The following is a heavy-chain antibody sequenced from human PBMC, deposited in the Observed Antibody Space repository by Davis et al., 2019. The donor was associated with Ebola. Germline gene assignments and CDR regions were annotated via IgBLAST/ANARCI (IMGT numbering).Heavy chain of an antibody. J-gene: IGHJ6*02. CDR3: ARDLSV. Sequence: ASVKVSCKATGGTFNSYSISWVRQAPGQGLEWMGIINPSGGSTSYAQKFQGRVTMTRDTSTSTVYMELSSLRSEDTAVYYCARDLSVWGQGTTVTVSS. CDR1: GGTFNSYS. CDR2: INPSGGST. V-gene: IGHV1-46*02.